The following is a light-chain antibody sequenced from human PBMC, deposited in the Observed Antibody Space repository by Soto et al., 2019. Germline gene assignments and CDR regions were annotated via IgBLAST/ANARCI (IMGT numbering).Light chain of an antibody. CDR1: QSVNTN. V-gene: IGKV3-15*01. Sequence: EIVMTQSPATLSVSPGEGATLSCRASQSVNTNLAWYQQKPGQAPRLLIYGASTRATGIPARFSGSGSGTXFXLTISSLQSEDFAVYYCQQYNNWWAFGQGTKVEIK. CDR2: GAS. J-gene: IGKJ1*01. CDR3: QQYNNWWA.